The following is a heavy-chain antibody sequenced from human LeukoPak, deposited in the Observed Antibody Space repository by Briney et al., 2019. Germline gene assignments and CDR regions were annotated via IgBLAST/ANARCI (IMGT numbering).Heavy chain of an antibody. CDR2: ISAYNGNT. J-gene: IGHJ4*02. CDR3: ASLNYRYCSSTSCYRGY. D-gene: IGHD2-2*02. V-gene: IGHV1-18*01. CDR1: GYTFTSYG. Sequence: ASVKVSCKASGYTFTSYGISWVRQAPGQGLEWMGWISAYNGNTNYAQKLQGRVTMTTDTSTSTAYMELRSLRSDDTAVYYCASLNYRYCSSTSCYRGYWGQGTLVTVSS.